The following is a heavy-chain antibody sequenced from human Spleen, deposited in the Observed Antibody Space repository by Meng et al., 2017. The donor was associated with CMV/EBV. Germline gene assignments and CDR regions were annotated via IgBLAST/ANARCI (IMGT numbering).Heavy chain of an antibody. J-gene: IGHJ4*02. V-gene: IGHV2-5*01. Sequence: SGPTLVKPTQTLTLTCTFSGFSLSTIGVSVGWIRQSPGKALEWLAIFYWNDDKRYSPSLKSRLTITKDTSKNQVVLRMTNMDSLDTGTYYCAHCRGYNYPFDYWGQGTLVTVSS. CDR3: AHCRGYNYPFDY. CDR2: FYWNDDK. CDR1: GFSLSTIGVS. D-gene: IGHD5-24*01.